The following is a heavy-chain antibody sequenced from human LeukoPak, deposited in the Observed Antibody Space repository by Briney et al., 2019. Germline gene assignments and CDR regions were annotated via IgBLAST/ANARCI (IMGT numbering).Heavy chain of an antibody. CDR1: GFTFDDYA. CDR2: ISWNSGSI. J-gene: IGHJ3*02. CDR3: AKGGAGFRENGAFDI. V-gene: IGHV3-9*01. Sequence: PGGSLRLSCAASGFTFDDYAMHWVRQAPGKGLEWVSGISWNSGSIGYADSVKGRFTISRDNAKNSLYLQMNSLRAEDTALYYCAKGGAGFRENGAFDIWGQGTMVTVSS. D-gene: IGHD1-1*01.